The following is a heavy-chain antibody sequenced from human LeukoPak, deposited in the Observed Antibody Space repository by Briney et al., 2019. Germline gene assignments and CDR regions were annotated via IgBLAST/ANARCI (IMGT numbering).Heavy chain of an antibody. J-gene: IGHJ4*02. V-gene: IGHV3-30*03. Sequence: GRSLRLSCAASGFTFSSYGMHWVRQAPGKGLEWVAVISYDGSNKYYADSVKGRFTISRDNSKNTLYLQMNSLRAEDTAVYYCARDPAVTPPLYYFDYWGQGTLVTVSS. CDR2: ISYDGSNK. D-gene: IGHD4-17*01. CDR3: ARDPAVTPPLYYFDY. CDR1: GFTFSSYG.